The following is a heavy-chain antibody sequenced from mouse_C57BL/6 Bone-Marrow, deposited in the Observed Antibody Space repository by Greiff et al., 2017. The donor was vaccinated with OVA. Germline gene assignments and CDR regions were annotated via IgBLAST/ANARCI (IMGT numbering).Heavy chain of an antibody. V-gene: IGHV1-52*01. J-gene: IGHJ4*01. CDR2: IDPSDSET. Sequence: QVQLQQPGAELVRPGSSVKLSCKASGYTFTSYWMHWVKQRPIQGLEWIGNIDPSDSETHYNQKFKDKATLTVDKSSSTAYMQLSSLTSEDSAVYYCARVYYGIAMDYWGQGTSVTVSS. D-gene: IGHD1-1*01. CDR1: GYTFTSYW. CDR3: ARVYYGIAMDY.